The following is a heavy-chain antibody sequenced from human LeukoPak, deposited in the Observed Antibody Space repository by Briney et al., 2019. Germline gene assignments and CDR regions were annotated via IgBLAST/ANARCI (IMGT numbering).Heavy chain of an antibody. J-gene: IGHJ6*03. V-gene: IGHV3-30*14. CDR3: ARGAGYYYHYYYMDA. CDR2: ISYDGSNK. D-gene: IGHD6-13*01. CDR1: GFTFSSYA. Sequence: GGSLRLSCAASGFTFSSYAMHWVRQAPGKGLEWVAVISYDGSNKYYADSVKGRFTISRDNSKNTLYLQMKSLRAEDTAVYYCARGAGYYYHYYYMDAWGKGTTVTVSS.